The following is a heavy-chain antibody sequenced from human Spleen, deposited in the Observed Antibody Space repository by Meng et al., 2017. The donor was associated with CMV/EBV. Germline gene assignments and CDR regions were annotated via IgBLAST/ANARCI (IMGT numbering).Heavy chain of an antibody. D-gene: IGHD2-2*01. CDR3: ASGNFSRTSCYVDYYYGLDV. Sequence: ASVKVSCKASGYTFTSYSSSWMRQAPGQRLEWMGWISGYNGNTNYAQKLQGRVIMNTDTSTSTAYLELRSLRADDTAVYYCASGNFSRTSCYVDYYYGLDVWGQGTTVTVSS. CDR1: GYTFTSYS. J-gene: IGHJ6*02. V-gene: IGHV1-18*01. CDR2: ISGYNGNT.